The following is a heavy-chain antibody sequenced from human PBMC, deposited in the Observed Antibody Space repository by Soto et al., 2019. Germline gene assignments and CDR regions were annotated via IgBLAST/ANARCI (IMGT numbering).Heavy chain of an antibody. D-gene: IGHD3-3*01. V-gene: IGHV3-15*01. CDR1: GFTFSNAW. Sequence: GGSLRLSCAASGFTFSNAWMSWVRQAPGKGLEWVGRIKSKTDGGTTDYAAPVKGRFTISRDDSKNTLYLQMNSLKTEDTAVYYCTTDPYYGFWSAPGYYMDVSGKGTTVTVSS. CDR2: IKSKTDGGTT. CDR3: TTDPYYGFWSAPGYYMDV. J-gene: IGHJ6*03.